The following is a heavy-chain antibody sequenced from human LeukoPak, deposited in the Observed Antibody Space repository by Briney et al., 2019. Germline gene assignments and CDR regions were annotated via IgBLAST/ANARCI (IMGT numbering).Heavy chain of an antibody. CDR2: IYYTGST. CDR1: GGSTSRGDYS. CDR3: ARSVNYDFWSAPGAFDI. V-gene: IGHV4-30-4*02. D-gene: IGHD3-3*01. Sequence: SETPSLTCTVSGGSTSRGDYSWSWIRLPPGKGLEWIGYIYYTGSTYYKPSLKSRVTLSVDTSKNKFSLKLSSVTAPDTAAYNCARSVNYDFWSAPGAFDIWGQGTMVTVSS. J-gene: IGHJ3*02.